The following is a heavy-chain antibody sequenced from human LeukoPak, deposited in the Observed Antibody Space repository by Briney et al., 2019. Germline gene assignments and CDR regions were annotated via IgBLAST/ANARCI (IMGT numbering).Heavy chain of an antibody. CDR3: ARGNIEEGYYYMDV. CDR2: ISYDGSNK. CDR1: GFTFSSYA. V-gene: IGHV3-30*09. Sequence: GGSLRLSRAASGFTFSSYAMHWVRQAPGKGLEWVAVISYDGSNKYYVDSVKGRFAISRDNSKNKLYLQMNSLRAEDTAVYYCARGNIEEGYYYMDVWGKGTTVTVSS. J-gene: IGHJ6*03.